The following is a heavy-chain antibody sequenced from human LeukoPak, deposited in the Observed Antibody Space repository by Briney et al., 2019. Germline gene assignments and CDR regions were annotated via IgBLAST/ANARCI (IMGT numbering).Heavy chain of an antibody. D-gene: IGHD3-16*01. CDR1: GGSISGDH. Sequence: PSETLSLTCTVSGGSISGDHWSWVRQPPGKGLEWIGHIYYSGSTSYNPSLKSRVTILVDTSKKQFSLRLSSVTAADTAVYYCARDPFVWGQGTLVTVSS. CDR3: ARDPFV. J-gene: IGHJ1*01. V-gene: IGHV4-59*12. CDR2: IYYSGST.